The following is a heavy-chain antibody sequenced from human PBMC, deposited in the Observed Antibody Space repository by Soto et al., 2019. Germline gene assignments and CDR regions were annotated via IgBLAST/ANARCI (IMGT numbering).Heavy chain of an antibody. CDR2: IIPILGIA. V-gene: IGHV1-69*02. CDR3: ARALGYCSGGSCYSVDYYYGMDV. CDR1: GGTFSSYT. J-gene: IGHJ6*02. D-gene: IGHD2-15*01. Sequence: SVKVSCKASGGTFSSYTISWVRQAPGQGLEWMGRIIPILGIANYAQKFQGRVTITADKSTGTAYMELSSLRSEDTAVYYCARALGYCSGGSCYSVDYYYGMDVWGQGTTVTVSS.